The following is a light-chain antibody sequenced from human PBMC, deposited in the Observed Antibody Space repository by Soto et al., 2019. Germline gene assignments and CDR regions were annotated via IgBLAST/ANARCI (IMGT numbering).Light chain of an antibody. CDR3: QHYDGFPWT. V-gene: IGKV1-5*03. Sequence: DIQMTQSPSTLSASIGDRVTITCRASQNISNWLAWYQQKPGKAPKLLIYKASSLEGGVPSRFSGSASGTAFTLTISSLQPDDFATYYCQHYDGFPWTFGQGTKVEIK. CDR1: QNISNW. CDR2: KAS. J-gene: IGKJ1*01.